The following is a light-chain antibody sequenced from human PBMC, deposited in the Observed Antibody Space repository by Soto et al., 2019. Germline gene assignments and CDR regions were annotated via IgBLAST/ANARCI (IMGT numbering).Light chain of an antibody. CDR1: QSVSSDY. CDR2: GAS. J-gene: IGKJ1*01. V-gene: IGKV3-20*01. Sequence: ESVLTQSPGTLSLSPGERATLSCRASQSVSSDYLAWYQQKPGQAPRLLIYGASTRATGIPDRFSGSGSGTDFTLTISRREPEDSVVSYCQQYGSSPTWTFGQGTKVEIK. CDR3: QQYGSSPTWT.